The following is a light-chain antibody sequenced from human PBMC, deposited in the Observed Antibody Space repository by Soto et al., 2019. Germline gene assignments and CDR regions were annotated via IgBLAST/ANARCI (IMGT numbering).Light chain of an antibody. J-gene: IGLJ3*02. CDR3: SSYTSTSTPWV. CDR1: SSDVGAYKF. Sequence: QSALTQPASVSGSPGQSITIFCSGTSSDVGAYKFVSWYRHHPGKAPQVMIYEVSNRPSGVSNRFSGSKSGNTVSLTISGLQPEDEGDYYCSSYTSTSTPWVFGGGTKVTVL. V-gene: IGLV2-14*01. CDR2: EVS.